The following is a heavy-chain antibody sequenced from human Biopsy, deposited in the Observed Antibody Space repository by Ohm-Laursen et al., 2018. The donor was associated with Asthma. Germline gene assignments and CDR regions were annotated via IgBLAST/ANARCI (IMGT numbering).Heavy chain of an antibody. V-gene: IGHV1-3*01. Sequence: ASVKVSCKASGYTFINYAIHWMRQAPGHSLEWMGWINAANGNTKYSQKFQGRLTISRDTSASTAYMDLSNLRSEDTAVYYCARTYFDFLTGQVHDAFAMWGQGTMVTVSS. D-gene: IGHD3-9*01. CDR1: GYTFINYA. J-gene: IGHJ3*02. CDR3: ARTYFDFLTGQVHDAFAM. CDR2: INAANGNT.